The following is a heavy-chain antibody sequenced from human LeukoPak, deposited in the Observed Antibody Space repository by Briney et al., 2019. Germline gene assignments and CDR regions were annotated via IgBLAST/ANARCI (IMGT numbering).Heavy chain of an antibody. V-gene: IGHV1-8*01. CDR2: MNPNSGNT. Sequence: ASVKVSCKASGYTFTSYDMNWVRQATGQGLEWMGWMNPNSGNTGYAQKFQGRVTMTRNASISTAYMELSSLRSEDTAVYYCVRAVTVRRYFDWLLPYYYYYMGVWGKRTTVTVSS. J-gene: IGHJ6*03. CDR1: GYTFTSYD. CDR3: VRAVTVRRYFDWLLPYYYYYMGV. D-gene: IGHD3-9*01.